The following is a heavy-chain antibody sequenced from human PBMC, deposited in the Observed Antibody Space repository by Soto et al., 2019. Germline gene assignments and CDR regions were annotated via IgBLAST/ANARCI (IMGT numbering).Heavy chain of an antibody. V-gene: IGHV6-1*01. D-gene: IGHD4-17*01. CDR1: GDSVSSNSAA. J-gene: IGHJ6*03. Sequence: PLQTLSLTCDISGDSVSSNSAAWNWIRQTPSRGLEWLGRTYYRSKWYINYAVSVKSRITVNPDTSKNQFSLQLNSVTPEDTAVYYCARGSWDYVTGHYNMDVWGKGTTVTAP. CDR3: ARGSWDYVTGHYNMDV. CDR2: TYYRSKWYI.